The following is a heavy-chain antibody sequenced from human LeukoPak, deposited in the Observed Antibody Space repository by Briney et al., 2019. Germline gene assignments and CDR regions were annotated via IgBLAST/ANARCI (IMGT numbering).Heavy chain of an antibody. CDR3: AKVPPINGYDPYYYYGMDV. Sequence: GGSLRLSCAASGFTFSSYAMSWVRQAPGKGLEWVSAISGGGGSTYYADSVKGRFTISRDNSKNTLYLQMNSLRAEDTAVYYCAKVPPINGYDPYYYYGMDVWGKGTTVTVSS. CDR1: GFTFSSYA. D-gene: IGHD5-12*01. J-gene: IGHJ6*04. V-gene: IGHV3-23*01. CDR2: ISGGGGST.